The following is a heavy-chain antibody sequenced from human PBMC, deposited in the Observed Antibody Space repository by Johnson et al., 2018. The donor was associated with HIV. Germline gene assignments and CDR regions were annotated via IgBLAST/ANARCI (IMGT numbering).Heavy chain of an antibody. J-gene: IGHJ3*02. CDR3: EREGGVTMVDGFDI. Sequence: VQLVESGGGLVQPGRSLRLSCAASGFTFDDYAMHWVRQAPGKGLEWVSGISWNSGSIGYADSVKGRFTISRDNAKNSLYLQMNSLRAEDTAVYYCEREGGVTMVDGFDIWGQGTMVTVSS. V-gene: IGHV3-9*01. D-gene: IGHD3-10*01. CDR1: GFTFDDYA. CDR2: ISWNSGSI.